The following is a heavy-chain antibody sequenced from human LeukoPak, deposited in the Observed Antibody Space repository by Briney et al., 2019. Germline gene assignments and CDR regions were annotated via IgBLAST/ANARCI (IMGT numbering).Heavy chain of an antibody. Sequence: GGSLRLSCAASGFTFSSYSVNWVRQAPGKGLEWVSSISSSSSYIYYADSVKGRFTISRDNAKNSLYLRMNSLRAEDTAVYYCARDRKKRVDYWGQGTLVTVSS. V-gene: IGHV3-21*01. CDR1: GFTFSSYS. CDR3: ARDRKKRVDY. J-gene: IGHJ4*02. CDR2: ISSSSSYI. D-gene: IGHD1-14*01.